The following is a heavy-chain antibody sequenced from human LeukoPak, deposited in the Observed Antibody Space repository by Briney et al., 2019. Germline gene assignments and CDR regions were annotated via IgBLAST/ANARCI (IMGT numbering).Heavy chain of an antibody. V-gene: IGHV3-53*01. CDR2: IYSGGST. CDR1: GFTVSSNY. J-gene: IGHJ4*02. Sequence: PGGSLRLSCAASGFTVSSNYMSWVRQAPGKGLEWVSVIYSGGSTYYADSVKGRFTISRDNSKNTLYLQMNSLRAEDTAVYYCARDAEYSSSPFDYWGQGTLVTVSS. CDR3: ARDAEYSSSPFDY. D-gene: IGHD6-13*01.